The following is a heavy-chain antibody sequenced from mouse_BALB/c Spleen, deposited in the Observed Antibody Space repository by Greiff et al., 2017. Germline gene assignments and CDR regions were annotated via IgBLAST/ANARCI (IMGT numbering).Heavy chain of an antibody. J-gene: IGHJ1*01. V-gene: IGHV3-8*02. CDR3: ARREYYGSSYWYFDV. D-gene: IGHD1-1*01. CDR1: GDSITSGY. CDR2: ISYSGST. Sequence: EVKLQESGPSLVKPSQTLSLTCSVTGDSITSGYWNWIRKFPGNKLEYMGYISYSGSTYYNPSLKSRISITRDTSKNQYYLQLNSVTTEDTATYYCARREYYGSSYWYFDVWGAGTTVTVSS.